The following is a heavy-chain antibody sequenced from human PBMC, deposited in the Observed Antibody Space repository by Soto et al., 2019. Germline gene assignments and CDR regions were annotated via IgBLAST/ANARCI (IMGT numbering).Heavy chain of an antibody. V-gene: IGHV3-48*04. CDR1: GFTFSSYS. J-gene: IGHJ4*02. D-gene: IGHD3-16*02. CDR2: ISRSSSTI. CDR3: ARVRFPDDYVWGSYRSDIDY. Sequence: GGSPRLSCAASGFTFSSYSMNWVRQAPGKGLEWVSYISRSSSTIYYADSVKGRFTISRDNAKNSLYLQMNSLRAEDTAVYYCARVRFPDDYVWGSYRSDIDYWGQGTLVTVSS.